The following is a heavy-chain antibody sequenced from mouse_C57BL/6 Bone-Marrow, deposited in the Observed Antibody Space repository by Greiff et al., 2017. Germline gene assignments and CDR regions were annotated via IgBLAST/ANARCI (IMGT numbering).Heavy chain of an antibody. D-gene: IGHD3-2*02. CDR3: ARERDSSGRQAMDY. V-gene: IGHV1-69*01. CDR1: GYTFTSYW. CDR2: IDPSDSYT. J-gene: IGHJ4*01. Sequence: QVQLQQPGAELVMPGASVKLSCKASGYTFTSYWMHWVKQRPGQGLEWIGEIDPSDSYTNYNQKFKGKSTLTVDKSSSTAYMQLSSLTSEDSAVYYCARERDSSGRQAMDYWGQGTSVTVSA.